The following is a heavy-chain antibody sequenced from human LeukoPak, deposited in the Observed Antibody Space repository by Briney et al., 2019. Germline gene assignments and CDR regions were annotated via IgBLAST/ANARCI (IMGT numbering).Heavy chain of an antibody. CDR1: GFTFSSYW. CDR2: ISSSSSTI. V-gene: IGHV3-48*01. Sequence: GGSLRLSCAASGFTFSSYWMYWVRQAPGKGLEWVSYISSSSSTIYYADSVKGRFTISRDNAKNSLYLQMNSLRAEDTAVYYCARDYRAYCGGDCYPYYFDYWGQGTLVTVSS. CDR3: ARDYRAYCGGDCYPYYFDY. J-gene: IGHJ4*02. D-gene: IGHD2-21*02.